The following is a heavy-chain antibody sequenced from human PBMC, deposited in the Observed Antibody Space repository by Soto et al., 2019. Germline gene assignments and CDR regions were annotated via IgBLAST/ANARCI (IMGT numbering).Heavy chain of an antibody. V-gene: IGHV3-23*01. J-gene: IGHJ5*02. CDR3: SKDITIFVVPPPIDWFDP. Sequence: EVQLLESGGGLVQPGGSLRLSCAASGFTFSSYAMSWVRQAPGKGLEWVSAISGSGGSTYYADSVKGRFTISRDNSKNTLYLQMNSLRAEDTAVYYCSKDITIFVVPPPIDWFDPWGQGTLVTVSS. D-gene: IGHD3-3*01. CDR1: GFTFSSYA. CDR2: ISGSGGST.